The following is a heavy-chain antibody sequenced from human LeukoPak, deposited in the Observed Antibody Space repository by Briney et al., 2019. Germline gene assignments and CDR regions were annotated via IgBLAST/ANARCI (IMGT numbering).Heavy chain of an antibody. J-gene: IGHJ4*02. CDR2: ISYDGSNK. CDR3: AKSHRSGYYYVLVDY. CDR1: GFTFSSYA. V-gene: IGHV3-30*18. Sequence: GGSLRLSCAASGFTFSSYAMSWVRQAPGKGLEWVAVISYDGSNKYYADSVKGRFTISRDNSKNTLYLQMNSLRAEDTAVYYCAKSHRSGYYYVLVDYWGQGTLVTVSS. D-gene: IGHD3-22*01.